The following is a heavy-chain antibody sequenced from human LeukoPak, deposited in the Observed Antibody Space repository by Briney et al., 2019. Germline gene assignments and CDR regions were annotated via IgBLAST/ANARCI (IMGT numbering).Heavy chain of an antibody. Sequence: GGSLRLSCAASGFTFSSYWMSWVRQAPGKGLEWVANIKQDGSEKYYVDSVKGRFTISRDNAKNSLYLQMNSLRAEDTAVYYCAREVGLVIVFDAFDIWGQGTMVTVSS. J-gene: IGHJ3*02. CDR3: AREVGLVIVFDAFDI. CDR1: GFTFSSYW. CDR2: IKQDGSEK. D-gene: IGHD3/OR15-3a*01. V-gene: IGHV3-7*01.